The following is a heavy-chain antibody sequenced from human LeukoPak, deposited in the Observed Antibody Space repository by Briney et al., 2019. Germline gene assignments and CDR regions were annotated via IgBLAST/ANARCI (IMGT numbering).Heavy chain of an antibody. CDR1: GVSISSSSYY. D-gene: IGHD6-19*01. Sequence: SETLSLTCTVSGVSISSSSYYWGWIRQPPGKGLEWIGSIYYSGSTYYNPSLKSRVTISVDTSKNQFSLKLSSVTAADTAVYYCARSLKISSGWFHNFDYWGQGTLVTVSS. V-gene: IGHV4-39*01. J-gene: IGHJ4*02. CDR2: IYYSGST. CDR3: ARSLKISSGWFHNFDY.